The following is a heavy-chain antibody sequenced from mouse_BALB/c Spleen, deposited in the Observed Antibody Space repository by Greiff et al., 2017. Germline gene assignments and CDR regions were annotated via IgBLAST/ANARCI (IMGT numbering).Heavy chain of an antibody. CDR3: AREGMDDGNLFAY. CDR2: ISYSGST. J-gene: IGHJ3*01. CDR1: GDSITSGY. D-gene: IGHD2-1*01. Sequence: VQLQQSGPSLVKPSQTLSLTCSVTGDSITSGYWNWIRKFPGNKLEYMGYISYSGSTYYNPSLKSRISITRDTSKNQYYLQLNSVTTEDTATYYCAREGMDDGNLFAYWGQGTLVTVSA. V-gene: IGHV3-8*02.